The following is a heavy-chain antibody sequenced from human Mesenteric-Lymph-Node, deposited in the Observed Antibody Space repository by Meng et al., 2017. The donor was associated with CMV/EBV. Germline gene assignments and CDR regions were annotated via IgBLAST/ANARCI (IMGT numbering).Heavy chain of an antibody. Sequence: GGSLRLSCAASGFIFSNYWMGWVRRAPGKGLEWVANIKQDGSDNYYVDSVKGRFTISRDNAKNSLYLQMSSLRAEDTAVYYCVRYYYDSSSFYRPFDYWGQGTLVTVSS. CDR2: IKQDGSDN. D-gene: IGHD3-22*01. J-gene: IGHJ4*02. V-gene: IGHV3-7*01. CDR3: VRYYYDSSSFYRPFDY. CDR1: GFIFSNYW.